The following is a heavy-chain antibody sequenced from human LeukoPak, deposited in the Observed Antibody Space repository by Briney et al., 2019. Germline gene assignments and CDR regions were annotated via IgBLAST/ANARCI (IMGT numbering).Heavy chain of an antibody. D-gene: IGHD3-10*01. Sequence: GGSLRLSCAASGFTFSSYSMNWVRQAPGKGLEWVSSISSSSSYIYYADSVKGRFTISRDNAKNSLYLQMNSLRAEDTAVYYCARGAGGYYGSGNRYYFDYWGQGTQVTVSS. CDR2: ISSSSSYI. CDR3: ARGAGGYYGSGNRYYFDY. J-gene: IGHJ4*02. CDR1: GFTFSSYS. V-gene: IGHV3-21*01.